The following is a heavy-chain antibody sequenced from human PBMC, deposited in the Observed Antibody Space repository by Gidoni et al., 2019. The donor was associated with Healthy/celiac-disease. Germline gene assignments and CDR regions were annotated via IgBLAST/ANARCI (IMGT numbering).Heavy chain of an antibody. V-gene: IGHV3-9*01. J-gene: IGHJ2*01. D-gene: IGHD4-17*01. CDR1: GFTCDDYA. Sequence: DVQLVESGGGLVQPGRSLRLSCAASGFTCDDYAMHWVRQAPGKGLEWVSGISWNSGSIGYADSVKGRFTISRDNAKNSLYLQMNSLRAEDTALYYCAKDRGDYGDYWYFDLWGRGTLVTVSS. CDR3: AKDRGDYGDYWYFDL. CDR2: ISWNSGSI.